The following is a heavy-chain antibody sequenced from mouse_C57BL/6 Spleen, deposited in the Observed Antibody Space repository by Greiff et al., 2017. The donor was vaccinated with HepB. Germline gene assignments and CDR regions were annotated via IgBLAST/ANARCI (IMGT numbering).Heavy chain of an antibody. V-gene: IGHV1-52*01. Sequence: QVQLKQPGAELVRPGSSVKLSCKASGYTFTSYWMHWVKQRPIQGLEWIGNIDPSDSETHYNQKFKDKATLTVDKSSSTAYMQLSSLTSEDSAVYYCARGDGSPFAYWGQGTLVTVSA. D-gene: IGHD1-1*01. CDR2: IDPSDSET. CDR3: ARGDGSPFAY. J-gene: IGHJ3*01. CDR1: GYTFTSYW.